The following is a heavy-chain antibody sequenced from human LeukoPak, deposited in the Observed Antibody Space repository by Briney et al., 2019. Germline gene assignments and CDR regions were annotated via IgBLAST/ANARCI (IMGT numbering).Heavy chain of an antibody. Sequence: SGPTLVNPTQTLTLTCTFSGFSLSTSGMCINWIRQPPGKALEWLALIDGDDDTNYSTSLKTRLTISKDTSKNQVVLTMTNLDPVDTGTYYCARLHYSSAWRPSNFDYWGQGILVTVSS. J-gene: IGHJ4*02. CDR1: GFSLSTSGMC. V-gene: IGHV2-70*13. CDR2: IDGDDDT. D-gene: IGHD6-25*01. CDR3: ARLHYSSAWRPSNFDY.